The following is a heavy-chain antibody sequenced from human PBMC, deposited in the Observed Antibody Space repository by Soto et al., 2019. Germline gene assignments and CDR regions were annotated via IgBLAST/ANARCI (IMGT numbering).Heavy chain of an antibody. CDR2: VNPNSGGT. CDR1: GYTFTDYY. Sequence: ASVKVSCKATGYTFTDYYMHWVRQAPGQGLEWMGWVNPNSGGTKYAQRFQEWVTMTTDTAINTAYMELRRLKSGDTAVYYCTREMGSYFNYGMDVWGQGPTVTVYS. V-gene: IGHV1-2*04. D-gene: IGHD2-8*01. J-gene: IGHJ6*02. CDR3: TREMGSYFNYGMDV.